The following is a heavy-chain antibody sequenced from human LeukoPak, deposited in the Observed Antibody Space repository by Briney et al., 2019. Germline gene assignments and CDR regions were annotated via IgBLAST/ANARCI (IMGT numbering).Heavy chain of an antibody. CDR1: GYTFTSYG. CDR2: ISAYNGNT. Sequence: ASVKVSCKASGYTFTSYGISWVRQAPGQGLEWMGWISAYNGNTNYAQKLQGRVTMTTDTSTSTAYMELRSLRSDDTAVYYCARDTKDRGSSWYGSYWYFDLWGRGTLVTVSS. J-gene: IGHJ2*01. D-gene: IGHD6-13*01. V-gene: IGHV1-18*01. CDR3: ARDTKDRGSSWYGSYWYFDL.